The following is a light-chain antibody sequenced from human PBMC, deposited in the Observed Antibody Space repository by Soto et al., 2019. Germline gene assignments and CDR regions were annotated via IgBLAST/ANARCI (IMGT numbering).Light chain of an antibody. J-gene: IGKJ5*01. CDR3: QQRSNWPPIT. Sequence: EIVLTQSPATLSLSPGERATLSCRASQSVSSYLAWYQQKPGQAPRLLIYDASNRATGIPARFSGSGSGTDFTLTISSLEPEDFAVYYCQQRSNWPPITFGQRTHWRL. CDR1: QSVSSY. V-gene: IGKV3-11*01. CDR2: DAS.